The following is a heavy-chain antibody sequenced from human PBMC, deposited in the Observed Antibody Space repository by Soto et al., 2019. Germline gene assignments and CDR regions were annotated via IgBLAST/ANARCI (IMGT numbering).Heavy chain of an antibody. CDR3: ARAMMVGTAARLKSGMDV. CDR1: GFTFSSYS. D-gene: IGHD6-6*01. J-gene: IGHJ6*02. V-gene: IGHV3-21*01. CDR2: ISSSSSYI. Sequence: GGSLRLSCAASGFTFSSYSMNWVRQAPGKGLEWVSSISSSSSYIYYADSVKGRFTISRDNAKNSLYLQMNSLRAEDTAVYYCARAMMVGTAARLKSGMDVWGQGTTVTVSS.